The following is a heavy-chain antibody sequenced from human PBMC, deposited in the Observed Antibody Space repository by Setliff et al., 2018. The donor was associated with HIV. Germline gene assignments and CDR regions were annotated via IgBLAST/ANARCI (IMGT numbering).Heavy chain of an antibody. V-gene: IGHV4-39*07. J-gene: IGHJ5*02. Sequence: SETLSLTCTVSGGSISSGGYYWSWIRQPPGKGLEWIGSIYYSGSTYYNPSLKSRVTISVDTSKNQFSLKLSSVTAADTAMYYCTRVGTYGVGGWFDPWGQGSLVTVSS. CDR1: GGSISSGGYY. D-gene: IGHD3-16*01. CDR3: TRVGTYGVGGWFDP. CDR2: IYYSGST.